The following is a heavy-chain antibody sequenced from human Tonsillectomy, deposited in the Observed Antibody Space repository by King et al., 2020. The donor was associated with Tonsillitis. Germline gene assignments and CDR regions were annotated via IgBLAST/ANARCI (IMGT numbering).Heavy chain of an antibody. CDR2: ISYDGSNK. D-gene: IGHD6-19*01. V-gene: IGHV3-30*18. Sequence: VQLVESGGGVVQPGRSLRLSCAASGFTFSSYGMHWVRQAPGKGLEWVAVISYDGSNKYYADSVKGRFTISRDNSKNTLYLQMNSLRAEDTAVYYCAKDVPGDSSGGVLDYWGQGTLVTVSS. CDR3: AKDVPGDSSGGVLDY. J-gene: IGHJ4*02. CDR1: GFTFSSYG.